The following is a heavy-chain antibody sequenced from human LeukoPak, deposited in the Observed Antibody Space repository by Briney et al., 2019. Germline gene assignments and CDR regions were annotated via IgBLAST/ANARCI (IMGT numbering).Heavy chain of an antibody. CDR1: GFTFSSYA. CDR3: AKYRARFYYFDY. J-gene: IGHJ4*02. Sequence: PGGSLRLSCAASGFTFSSYAMSWVRQAPGKGLEWVSAISGSGGSTYYADSAKGRFTISRDNSKNTLYLQMNSLRAEDTAVYYCAKYRARFYYFDYWGQGTLVTVSS. V-gene: IGHV3-23*01. CDR2: ISGSGGST. D-gene: IGHD6-6*01.